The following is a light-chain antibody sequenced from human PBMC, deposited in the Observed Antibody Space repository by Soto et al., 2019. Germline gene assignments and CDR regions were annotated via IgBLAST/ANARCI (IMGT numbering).Light chain of an antibody. CDR3: CSDAATFYG. CDR2: DVS. CDR1: SSDVGGYNY. Sequence: QSVLTQPRSVSGSPGQSVTISCTGTSSDVGGYNYVSWYQQHPGKAPKLMIYDVSKRPSGVPDRFSGSKSGSTASLTISGLQANDEADYYCCSDAATFYGFGTGPNVTV. J-gene: IGLJ1*01. V-gene: IGLV2-11*01.